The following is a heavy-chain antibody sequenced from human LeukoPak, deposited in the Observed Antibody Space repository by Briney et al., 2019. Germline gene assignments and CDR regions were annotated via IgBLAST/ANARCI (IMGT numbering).Heavy chain of an antibody. CDR1: GYTFTGYY. CDR2: INPNSGGT. V-gene: IGHV1-2*02. CDR3: VRGDRIAVAVDVFNI. Sequence: GASVKVSCKASGYTFTGYYMHWVRQAPGQGLEWMGWINPNSGGTNYAQKFQGRVTMTRDTSISTAYMELGRLRSDDTAVYYCVRGDRIAVAVDVFNIWGQGTMVTVSS. J-gene: IGHJ3*02. D-gene: IGHD6-19*01.